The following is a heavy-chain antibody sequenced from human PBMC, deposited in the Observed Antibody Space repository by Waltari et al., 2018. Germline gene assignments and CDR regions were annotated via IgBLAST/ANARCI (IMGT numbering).Heavy chain of an antibody. CDR2: MNPNSGNT. V-gene: IGHV1-8*01. CDR1: GYTFTSYD. D-gene: IGHD6-6*01. CDR3: ATLYSSSSGPAFDI. J-gene: IGHJ3*02. Sequence: QVQLVQSGAEVKKPGASVKVSCKASGYTFTSYDINWVRQATGQGLEWMGWMNPNSGNTGYAQKFQGRVTMTRNTSISTAYMELSSLRSEDTAVYYCATLYSSSSGPAFDIWGQGTMVTVSS.